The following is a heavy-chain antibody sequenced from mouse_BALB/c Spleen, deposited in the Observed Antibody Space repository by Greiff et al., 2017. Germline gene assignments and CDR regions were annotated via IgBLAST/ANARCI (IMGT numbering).Heavy chain of an antibody. J-gene: IGHJ4*01. D-gene: IGHD2-12*01. CDR1: GYTFTSYT. V-gene: IGHV1-4*01. Sequence: QVQLQQSGAELARPGASVKMSCKASGYTFTSYTMHWVKQRPGQGLEWIGYINPSSGYTNYNQKFKDKATLTADKSSSTAYMQLSSLTSEDSAVYYCARGGDDLYAMDYWGQGTSVTVSS. CDR3: ARGGDDLYAMDY. CDR2: INPSSGYT.